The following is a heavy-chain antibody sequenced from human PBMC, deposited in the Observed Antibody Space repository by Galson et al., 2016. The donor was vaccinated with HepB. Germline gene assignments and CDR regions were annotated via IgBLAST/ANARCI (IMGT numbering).Heavy chain of an antibody. J-gene: IGHJ4*02. V-gene: IGHV6-1*01. Sequence: CAISVDSVSSDSAAWNWIRQSPSRGLEWLGRTYYRSKWYNNYAISVKGRITINPDTSKNQFSLQLNSVSPEDAAVYYCARASSGYDSPFDYWGQGTLVTVSS. CDR1: VDSVSSDSAA. D-gene: IGHD5-12*01. CDR3: ARASSGYDSPFDY. CDR2: TYYRSKWYN.